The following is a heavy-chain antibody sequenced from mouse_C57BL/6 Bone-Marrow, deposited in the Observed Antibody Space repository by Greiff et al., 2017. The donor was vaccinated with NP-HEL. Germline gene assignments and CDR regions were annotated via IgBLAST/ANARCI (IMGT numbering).Heavy chain of an antibody. CDR3: ARRKFITTVVPFAY. Sequence: VQLQQPGAELVRPGSSVKLSCKASGYTFTSYWMDWVKQRPGQGLEWIGNIYPSDSETHYTQKFKDKATLTVDKSSSTAYMQLSSLTSEDSAVYYCARRKFITTVVPFAYWGQGTLVTVSA. J-gene: IGHJ3*01. CDR1: GYTFTSYW. D-gene: IGHD1-1*01. CDR2: IYPSDSET. V-gene: IGHV1-61*01.